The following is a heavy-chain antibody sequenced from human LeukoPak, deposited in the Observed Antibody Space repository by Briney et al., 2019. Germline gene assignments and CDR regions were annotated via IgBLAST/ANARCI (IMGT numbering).Heavy chain of an antibody. D-gene: IGHD6-13*01. CDR3: ARVGYSSRIDY. J-gene: IGHJ4*02. V-gene: IGHV4-59*01. Sequence: SSGTLSLTCTVSSDSIFSSNWWSWVRQPPGKGLEWIGYIYYSGSTNYNPSLKSRVTISVDTSKNQFSLKLSSVTAADTAVYYCARVGYSSRIDYWGQGTLVTVSS. CDR2: IYYSGST. CDR1: SDSIFSSNW.